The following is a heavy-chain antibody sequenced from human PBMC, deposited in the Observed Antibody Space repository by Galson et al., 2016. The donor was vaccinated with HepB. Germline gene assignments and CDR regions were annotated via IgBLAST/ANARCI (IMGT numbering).Heavy chain of an antibody. CDR2: ISSSGYTV. V-gene: IGHV3-11*01. CDR3: ARDMGAAGYSTPTSDY. J-gene: IGHJ4*02. D-gene: IGHD6-13*01. Sequence: SLRLSCAASGFTFSDYYMNWIRQAPGKGLEWVSYISSSGYTVHYADSVKGRFTTSRDNTKNSLYLQMNSLRAEDTAIYYCARDMGAAGYSTPTSDYWGQGTLVTVSS. CDR1: GFTFSDYY.